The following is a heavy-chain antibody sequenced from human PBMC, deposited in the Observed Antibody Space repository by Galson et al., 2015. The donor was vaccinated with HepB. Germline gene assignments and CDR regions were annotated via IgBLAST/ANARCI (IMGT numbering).Heavy chain of an antibody. CDR3: SITVIVDDAFDF. Sequence: SLRLSCAASGFAFTSYGIHWVRQAPGKGLEWVAFISYHGRDEYFADSVKGRLTISRDDSQNTVRLQLNSLRAEDTAVYYCSITVIVDDAFDFWAKGQWSSSLQ. CDR1: GFAFTSYG. D-gene: IGHD3-22*01. J-gene: IGHJ3*01. CDR2: ISYHGRDE. V-gene: IGHV3-30*02.